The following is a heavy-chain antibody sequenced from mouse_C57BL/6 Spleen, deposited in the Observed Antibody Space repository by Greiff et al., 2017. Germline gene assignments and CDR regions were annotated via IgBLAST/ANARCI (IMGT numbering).Heavy chain of an antibody. CDR1: GYTFTDYE. CDR2: IDPETGGT. V-gene: IGHV1-15*01. CDR3: TRVPLDSSGPYYFDY. J-gene: IGHJ2*01. Sequence: VQLQQSGAELVRPGASVTLSCKASGYTFTDYEMHWVKQTPVHGLEWIGAIDPETGGTAYNQKFKGKAILTADKSSSTAYMELRSLTSEDSAVYYCTRVPLDSSGPYYFDYWGQGTTRTVSS. D-gene: IGHD3-2*02.